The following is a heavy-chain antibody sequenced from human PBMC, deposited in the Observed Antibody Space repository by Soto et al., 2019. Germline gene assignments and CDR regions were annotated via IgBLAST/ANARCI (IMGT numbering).Heavy chain of an antibody. CDR3: AREVVVPAAMVNYYYMDV. Sequence: SETLSLTCTVSGGSISSYYWSWIRQPPGKGLEWIGYIYYSGSTNYNPSLKSRVTISVDTSKNQFSLKLSSVTAADTAVYYCAREVVVPAAMVNYYYMDVWGKGTTVTVSS. J-gene: IGHJ6*03. CDR2: IYYSGST. D-gene: IGHD2-2*01. CDR1: GGSISSYY. V-gene: IGHV4-59*12.